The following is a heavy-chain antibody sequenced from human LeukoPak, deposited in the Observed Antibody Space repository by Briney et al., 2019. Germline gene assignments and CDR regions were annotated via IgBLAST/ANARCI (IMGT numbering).Heavy chain of an antibody. CDR3: ARPQWLVTMGPWFDP. D-gene: IGHD6-19*01. J-gene: IGHJ5*02. V-gene: IGHV4-59*01. Sequence: SETLSLTCTVSGGSITSDYWGWIRQPPGKGLEWIAYTHYTGTTYYNPSLKSRVTISVDRSRNQLSLRLRSVTAADTAVYYCARPQWLVTMGPWFDPWGQGTLVTVSS. CDR2: THYTGTT. CDR1: GGSITSDY.